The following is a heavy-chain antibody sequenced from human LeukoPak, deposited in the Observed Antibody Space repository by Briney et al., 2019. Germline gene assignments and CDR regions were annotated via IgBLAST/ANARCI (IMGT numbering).Heavy chain of an antibody. D-gene: IGHD3/OR15-3a*01. CDR3: AKSHFWTGYPSDY. CDR1: GGSISNNY. J-gene: IGHJ4*02. Sequence: SETLSLTCTVSGGSISNNYWYWIRQSPGKRLEWIGNFYNGGSTNYNPSLKSRVTISVDTSKNQFFLKLNSVTAADTAVYYCAKSHFWTGYPSDYWGQGILATVSS. CDR2: FYNGGST. V-gene: IGHV4-59*01.